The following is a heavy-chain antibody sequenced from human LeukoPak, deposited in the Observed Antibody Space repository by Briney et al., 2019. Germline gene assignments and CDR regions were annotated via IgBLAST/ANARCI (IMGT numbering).Heavy chain of an antibody. Sequence: SETLSLTCTVSGASISGSSGYCWGWIRQPPGKGLGWISSINHSGRTHYNPFLKSRVSISADTSKNQFSLNLNSVTAADTAVYYCARQSVGTASIYYFAYWGQGILVTVSS. V-gene: IGHV4-39*01. CDR3: ARQSVGTASIYYFAY. CDR1: GASISGSSGYC. D-gene: IGHD1-26*01. CDR2: INHSGRT. J-gene: IGHJ4*02.